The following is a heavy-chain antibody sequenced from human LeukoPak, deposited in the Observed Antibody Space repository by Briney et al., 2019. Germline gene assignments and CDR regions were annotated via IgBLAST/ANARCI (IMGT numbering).Heavy chain of an antibody. CDR2: VSGATGNS. D-gene: IGHD3-22*01. J-gene: IGHJ4*01. CDR1: GFTFSTYG. V-gene: IGHV3-23*01. Sequence: GGSLRLSCAASGFTFSTYGMNWVRQAPGKGLEWVSSVSGATGNSYYVGSVKGRFTISRDDSKNTLYLQMNSLRAEDTAVYYCAKDHQXYDRXXYCPIDYWGXGT. CDR3: AKDHQXYDRXXYCPIDY.